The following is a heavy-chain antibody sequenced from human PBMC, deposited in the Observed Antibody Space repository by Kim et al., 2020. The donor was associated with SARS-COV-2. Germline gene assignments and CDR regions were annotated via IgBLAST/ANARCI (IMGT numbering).Heavy chain of an antibody. CDR2: IYYSGST. D-gene: IGHD6-19*01. Sequence: SETLSLTCTVSGGSISSSSYYWGWIRQPPGKGLEWIGSIYYSGSTYYNPSLKSRVTISVDTSKNQFSLKLSSVTAADTAVYYCARLRWLVHFDYWGQGTLVTVSS. J-gene: IGHJ4*02. CDR1: GGSISSSSYY. V-gene: IGHV4-39*01. CDR3: ARLRWLVHFDY.